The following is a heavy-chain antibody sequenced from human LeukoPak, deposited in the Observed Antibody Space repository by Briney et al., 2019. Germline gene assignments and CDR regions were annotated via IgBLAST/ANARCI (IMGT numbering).Heavy chain of an antibody. Sequence: SETLSLTCTVSGGSISSYYWSWIRQPPGKGLEWIGYIYYIVSTNYNPSLKSRVTISVDTSKNQFSLKLSSVTAADTAVYYCARVNKDSSGWYDGFDYWGQGTLVTVSS. V-gene: IGHV4-59*01. D-gene: IGHD6-19*01. CDR1: GGSISSYY. CDR2: IYYIVST. J-gene: IGHJ4*02. CDR3: ARVNKDSSGWYDGFDY.